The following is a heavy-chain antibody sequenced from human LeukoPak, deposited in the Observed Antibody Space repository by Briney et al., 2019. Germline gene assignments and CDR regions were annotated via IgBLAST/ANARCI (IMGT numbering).Heavy chain of an antibody. J-gene: IGHJ3*02. CDR2: IYTSGST. Sequence: SQTLSLTCTDSGGSISSGSYYWSWVRQPAGTGLEWIGRIYTSGSTNYNPSLKSRVTISVDTSKNQFSLKLSSVTAADTAVYYCAREGPWASDAFDIWGQGTMVTVSS. V-gene: IGHV4-61*02. CDR3: AREGPWASDAFDI. CDR1: GGSISSGSYY.